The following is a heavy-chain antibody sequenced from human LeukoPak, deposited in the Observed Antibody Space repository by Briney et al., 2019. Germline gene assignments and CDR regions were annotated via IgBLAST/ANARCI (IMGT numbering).Heavy chain of an antibody. CDR2: LSPNSGVT. V-gene: IGHV1-2*06. J-gene: IGHJ4*02. Sequence: ASVQFSCKASGYTFTGYYIHWVRQAPGQGLEWMGRLSPNSGVTHYAQKFQGRVTMTRDTSINTAYMELSRLRSDDTAVYYCARESSGSFYEVSFDYWGQGTLVTVSS. CDR1: GYTFTGYY. D-gene: IGHD1-26*01. CDR3: ARESSGSFYEVSFDY.